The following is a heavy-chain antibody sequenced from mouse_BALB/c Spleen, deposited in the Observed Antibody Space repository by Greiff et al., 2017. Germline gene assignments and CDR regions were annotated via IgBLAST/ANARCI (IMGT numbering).Heavy chain of an antibody. V-gene: IGHV5-12-2*01. Sequence: EVKLVESGGGLVQPGGSLKLSCAASGFTFSSYTMSWVRQTPEKRLEWVAYISNGGGSTYYPDTVKGRFTISIDNAKNTLYLQMSSLKSEDTAMYYCARQALYYGSSFYAMDYWGQGTSVTVSS. CDR2: ISNGGGST. CDR3: ARQALYYGSSFYAMDY. CDR1: GFTFSSYT. J-gene: IGHJ4*01. D-gene: IGHD1-1*01.